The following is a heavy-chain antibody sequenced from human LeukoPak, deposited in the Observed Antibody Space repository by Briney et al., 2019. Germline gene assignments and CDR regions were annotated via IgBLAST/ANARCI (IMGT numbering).Heavy chain of an antibody. CDR1: GFTFSSYG. Sequence: GGSLRLSCAASGFTFSSYGMHWVRQAPGKGLEWVSVIYSGGSTYYADSVKGRFTISRDNSKNTLYLQMNSLRAEDTAVYYCAREIDRYFDYWGQGTLVTVSS. J-gene: IGHJ4*02. CDR3: AREIDRYFDY. D-gene: IGHD3-22*01. V-gene: IGHV3-66*01. CDR2: IYSGGST.